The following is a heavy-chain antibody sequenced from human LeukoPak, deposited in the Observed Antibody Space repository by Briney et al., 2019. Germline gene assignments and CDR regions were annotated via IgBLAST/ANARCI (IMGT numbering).Heavy chain of an antibody. Sequence: SLKVSCKASGGTFSSYAISWARQAPGQGLEWMRRIIPILGIANYAQKFQGRVTITADKSTSTAYMELSSLRSEDTAVYYCARFRYYGSGSYYPWFDPWGQGTLVTVSS. CDR2: IIPILGIA. CDR3: ARFRYYGSGSYYPWFDP. V-gene: IGHV1-69*04. D-gene: IGHD3-10*01. J-gene: IGHJ5*02. CDR1: GGTFSSYA.